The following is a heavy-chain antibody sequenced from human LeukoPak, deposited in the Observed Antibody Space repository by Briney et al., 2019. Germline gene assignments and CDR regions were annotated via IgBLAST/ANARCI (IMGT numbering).Heavy chain of an antibody. J-gene: IGHJ6*02. D-gene: IGHD3-10*01. CDR2: INPNSGGT. CDR1: GYTFTRYY. Sequence: ASVKVSCKASGYTFTRYYMHWVRQAPGQGLEWMGWINPNSGGTNYAQKFQGRVTMTRDTSISTAYMELSRLRSDDTAVYYCAILLWFGESYYYYYGMDVWGQGTTVTVSS. CDR3: AILLWFGESYYYYYGMDV. V-gene: IGHV1-2*02.